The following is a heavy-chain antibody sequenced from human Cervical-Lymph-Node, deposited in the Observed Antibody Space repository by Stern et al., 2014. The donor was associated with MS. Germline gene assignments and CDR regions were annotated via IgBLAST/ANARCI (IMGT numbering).Heavy chain of an antibody. V-gene: IGHV1-3*01. D-gene: IGHD6-19*01. J-gene: IGHJ5*02. Sequence: VHLVESGAEVKKPGASVKVSCKASGYTFTSYAMHWVRQAPGQRLEWMGWINAGNGNTKYSQKFQGRVTITRDTSASTAYMELSSLRSEDTAVYYCARDVYSSGWYENWFDPWGQGTLVTVSS. CDR2: INAGNGNT. CDR1: GYTFTSYA. CDR3: ARDVYSSGWYENWFDP.